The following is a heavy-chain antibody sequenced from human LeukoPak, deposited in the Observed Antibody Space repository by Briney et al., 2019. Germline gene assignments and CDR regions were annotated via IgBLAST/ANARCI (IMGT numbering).Heavy chain of an antibody. CDR2: IYYSGST. D-gene: IGHD3-9*01. J-gene: IGHJ4*02. Sequence: SETLSHTCTVSGGSISGSSYYWGWIRQPLGKGLEWIGSIYYSGSTYYNPSLKSRVTISVDTSKNQFSLKLSSVTAADTAVYYCARGEVLRYFDWLLDWGQGTLVTVSS. CDR3: ARGEVLRYFDWLLD. CDR1: GGSISGSSYY. V-gene: IGHV4-39*01.